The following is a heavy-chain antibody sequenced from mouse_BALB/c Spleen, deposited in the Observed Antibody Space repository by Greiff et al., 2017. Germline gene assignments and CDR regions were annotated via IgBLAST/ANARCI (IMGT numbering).Heavy chain of an antibody. CDR2: INPSNGGT. CDR1: GYTFTSYY. D-gene: IGHD4-1*01. Sequence: VKLVESGADLVKPGASVKLSCKASGYTFTSYYMYWVKQRPGQGLEWIGEINPSNGGTNFNEKFKSKATLTVDKSSSTAYMQLSSLTSEDSAVYYCTRSRMGPWFAYWGQGTLVTVSA. CDR3: TRSRMGPWFAY. V-gene: IGHV1S81*02. J-gene: IGHJ3*01.